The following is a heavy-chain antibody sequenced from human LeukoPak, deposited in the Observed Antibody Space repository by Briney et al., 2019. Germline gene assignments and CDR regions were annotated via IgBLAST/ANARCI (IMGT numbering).Heavy chain of an antibody. CDR3: ARAGFYGSGSYYNFDY. CDR1: GYTFTSYG. Sequence: GASVKVSCKASGYTFTSYGINWVRKAPGQGLEWMGGIIPIFGTANYAQKFQGRVTITADKSTSTAYMELSSLRSEDTAVYYCARAGFYGSGSYYNFDYWGQGTLVTVSS. J-gene: IGHJ4*02. V-gene: IGHV1-69*06. CDR2: IIPIFGTA. D-gene: IGHD3-10*01.